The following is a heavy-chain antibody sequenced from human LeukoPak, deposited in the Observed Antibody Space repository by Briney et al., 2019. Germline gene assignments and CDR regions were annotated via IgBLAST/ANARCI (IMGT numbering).Heavy chain of an antibody. D-gene: IGHD4-17*01. CDR1: GDSMISYY. V-gene: IGHV4-59*08. J-gene: IGHJ1*01. CDR2: IHYSGST. CDR3: ARGNGDYVEYFQH. Sequence: PSETQSLTCTVSGDSMISYYWSWIRQPPGKGLEWIGYIHYSGSTNYNPSLKSRVTISVDTSKNQFSLNLSSVTAADTAVYYCARGNGDYVEYFQHWGQGTLVSVSS.